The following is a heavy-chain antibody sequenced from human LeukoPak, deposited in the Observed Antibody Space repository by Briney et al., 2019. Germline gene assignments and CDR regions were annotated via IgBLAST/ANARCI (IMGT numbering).Heavy chain of an antibody. CDR2: IYYTGST. J-gene: IGHJ4*02. CDR1: GGSINGYY. CDR3: ARFSEYYHSSVHYLDY. D-gene: IGHD3-22*01. Sequence: EASETLSLTCTVSGGSINGYYWSWIRQSPGKGLESLGYIYYTGSTNYNPSLKSRVTMSVDTSRNQFFLRLSSVTAADTAVYYCARFSEYYHSSVHYLDYWGQGTLVSVSS. V-gene: IGHV4-59*01.